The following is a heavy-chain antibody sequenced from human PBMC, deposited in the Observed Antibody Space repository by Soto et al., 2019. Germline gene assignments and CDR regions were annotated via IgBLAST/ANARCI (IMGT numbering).Heavy chain of an antibody. V-gene: IGHV3-30*18. J-gene: IGHJ4*02. CDR2: ISYDGSNK. D-gene: IGHD5-12*01. CDR3: AKDQYVDIVATFVDY. CDR1: GFTFSSYG. Sequence: QVQLVESGGGVVQPGRSLRLSCAASGFTFSSYGMHWVRQAPGKGLEWVAVISYDGSNKYYADSVKGRFTISRDNSKNTLYLQMNSLRAGDTAVYYCAKDQYVDIVATFVDYWGQGTLVTVSS.